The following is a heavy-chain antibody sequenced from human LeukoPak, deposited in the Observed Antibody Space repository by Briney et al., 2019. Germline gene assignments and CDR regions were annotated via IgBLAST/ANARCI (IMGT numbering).Heavy chain of an antibody. Sequence: SETLSLTCAVYGGSFSGYYWSWIRQPPGKGLEWIGEINHSGSTNYNPSLKSRVTISVDTSKNQFSLKLSSVTAADTAVYYCAGGDFPGFPGHYGMDVWGQGTTVTVSS. CDR1: GGSFSGYY. D-gene: IGHD7-27*01. CDR2: INHSGST. CDR3: AGGDFPGFPGHYGMDV. J-gene: IGHJ6*02. V-gene: IGHV4-34*01.